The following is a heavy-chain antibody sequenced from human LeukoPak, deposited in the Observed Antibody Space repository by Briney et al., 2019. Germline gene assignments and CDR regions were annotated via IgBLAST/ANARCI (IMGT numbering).Heavy chain of an antibody. CDR2: INTNTGNP. CDR1: GYTFTSYA. D-gene: IGHD3-10*01. CDR3: ARDRVLLWFGESYYFDY. J-gene: IGHJ4*02. Sequence: GASVKVSCKASGYTFTSYAMNWVRQAPGQGLEWMGWINTNTGNPTYAQGFTGRFVFSLDTSVSTAYLQISSLKAEDTAAYYCARDRVLLWFGESYYFDYWGQGTLVTVSS. V-gene: IGHV7-4-1*02.